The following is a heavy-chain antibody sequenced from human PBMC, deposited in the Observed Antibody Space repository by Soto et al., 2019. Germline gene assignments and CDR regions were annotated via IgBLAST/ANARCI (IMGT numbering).Heavy chain of an antibody. Sequence: SETLSLTCAVYGGSFSGYYWSWIRQPPGKGLEWIGEINHSGSTNYNPSLKSRVTISVDTSKNQFSLKLSSVTAADTAVYYCATQMGHPVAQPRSGDDAFEIPGQGTIVTV. CDR3: ATQMGHPVAQPRSGDDAFEI. V-gene: IGHV4-34*01. D-gene: IGHD2-8*01. CDR2: INHSGST. J-gene: IGHJ3*02. CDR1: GGSFSGYY.